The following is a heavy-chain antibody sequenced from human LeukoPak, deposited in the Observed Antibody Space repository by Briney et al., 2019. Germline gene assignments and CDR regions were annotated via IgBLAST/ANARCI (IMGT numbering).Heavy chain of an antibody. V-gene: IGHV1-2*02. Sequence: ASVKVSCKASGYTFTGYYMHWVRQAPGQGLEWMGWINPNSGGTNYAQKFQGRVTMTSDTPISTTYMELNRLTSDDTAVYYCARRGGTAAVDLNWFDPWGQGTLVTVSS. CDR2: INPNSGGT. CDR1: GYTFTGYY. CDR3: ARRGGTAAVDLNWFDP. J-gene: IGHJ5*02. D-gene: IGHD6-25*01.